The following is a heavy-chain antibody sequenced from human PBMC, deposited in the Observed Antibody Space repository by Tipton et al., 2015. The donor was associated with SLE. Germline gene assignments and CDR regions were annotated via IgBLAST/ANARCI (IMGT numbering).Heavy chain of an antibody. J-gene: IGHJ2*01. CDR3: ARRGSWWYFDL. V-gene: IGHV4-39*07. CDR1: GGSISSSYY. D-gene: IGHD1-26*01. CDR2: ISYTGST. Sequence: TLSLTCTVSGGSISSSYYWGWIRQSPGKGVEWIVSISYTGSTYYNPSLKSRVTISVDMSKNQFSLKLTSVTAADTAVYYCARRGSWWYFDLWGRGTLVTVSS.